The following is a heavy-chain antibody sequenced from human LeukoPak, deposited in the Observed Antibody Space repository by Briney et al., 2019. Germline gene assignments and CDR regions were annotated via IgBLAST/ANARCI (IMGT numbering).Heavy chain of an antibody. J-gene: IGHJ3*02. CDR1: GFTFSSYA. CDR3: ARDRPMIIVADAFDI. CDR2: ISYDGSNK. D-gene: IGHD3-22*01. V-gene: IGHV3-30*04. Sequence: GGSLRLSCAASGFTFSSYAMHWVRQAPGKGLEWVAVISYDGSNKYYADSVKGRFTISRDNSKNTLYLQMNSLRAEDTAVYYCARDRPMIIVADAFDIWGQGTMVTVSS.